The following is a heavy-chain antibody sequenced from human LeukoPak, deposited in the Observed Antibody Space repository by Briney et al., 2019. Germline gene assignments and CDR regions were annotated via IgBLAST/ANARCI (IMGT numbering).Heavy chain of an antibody. J-gene: IGHJ5*02. CDR2: ITISGHTK. CDR1: GFDLSTYE. CDR3: ARGDPHADL. Sequence: GGSLRLSCAASGFDLSTYEMNWVRQAPGKGLEWIADITISGHTKNYADSVEGRFTISRDNARTSLYLQMNSLRVEDTGVYYCARGDPHADLWGQGTLVTVSS. V-gene: IGHV3-48*03.